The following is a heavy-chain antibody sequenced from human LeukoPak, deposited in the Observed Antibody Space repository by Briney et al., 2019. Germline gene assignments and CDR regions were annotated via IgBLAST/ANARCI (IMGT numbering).Heavy chain of an antibody. CDR2: ISSSSSYI. CDR1: GFTFSSYS. CDR3: VRDHGGNSGYFDY. D-gene: IGHD4-23*01. V-gene: IGHV3-21*01. J-gene: IGHJ4*02. Sequence: PGGSLRLSCAASGFTFSSYSMNWVRQAPGKGLEWVSSISSSSSYIYYADSVKGRFTISRDNAKNSLYLQMNSLRAEDTAVYYCVRDHGGNSGYFDYWGQGTLVTVSS.